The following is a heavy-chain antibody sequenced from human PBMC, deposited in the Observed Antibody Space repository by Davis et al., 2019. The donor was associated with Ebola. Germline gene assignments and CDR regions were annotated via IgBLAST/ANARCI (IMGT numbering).Heavy chain of an antibody. CDR3: ARGCRSLGKDAFDI. J-gene: IGHJ3*02. Sequence: SETLSLTCTVSGGSISSYYWSWIRQPPGKGLEWIGSIYYSGSTYYNPSLKSRVTISVDTSKNQFSLKLSSVTAADTAVYYCARGCRSLGKDAFDIWGQGTMVTVSS. CDR2: IYYSGST. V-gene: IGHV4-39*01. CDR1: GGSISSYY. D-gene: IGHD7-27*01.